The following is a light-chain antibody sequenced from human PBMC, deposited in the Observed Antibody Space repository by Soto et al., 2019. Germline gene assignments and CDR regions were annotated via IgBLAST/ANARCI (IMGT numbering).Light chain of an antibody. CDR3: QQRSNWPLT. CDR2: DAS. J-gene: IGKJ4*01. CDR1: QFVSSY. V-gene: IGKV3-11*01. Sequence: EIVMTQSPVTLSVSPGERATLSCRASQFVSSYLAWSQQKPGQAPRLLIYDASNRATGIPARFSGSGSGIDFTLTISSLEPEDFAVYYCQQRSNWPLTFGGGITVDIK.